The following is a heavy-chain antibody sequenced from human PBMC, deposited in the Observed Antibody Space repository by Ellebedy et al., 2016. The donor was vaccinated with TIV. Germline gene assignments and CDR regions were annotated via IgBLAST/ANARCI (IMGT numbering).Heavy chain of an antibody. J-gene: IGHJ4*02. CDR3: AREGVVTPGAAGY. D-gene: IGHD2-21*02. Sequence: SETLSLXXAVYGGSFSGYYWSWIRQPPGKGLEWIGEINHSGSTNYNPSLKSRVTISVDTSKNQFSLKLSSVTAADTAVYYCAREGVVTPGAAGYWGQGTLVTVSS. CDR1: GGSFSGYY. V-gene: IGHV4-34*01. CDR2: INHSGST.